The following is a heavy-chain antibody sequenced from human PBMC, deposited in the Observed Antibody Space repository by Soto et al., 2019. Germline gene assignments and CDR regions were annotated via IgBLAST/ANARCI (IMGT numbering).Heavy chain of an antibody. J-gene: IGHJ4*02. CDR3: ALRSMAVVPEY. CDR2: LYYGRSA. V-gene: IGHV4-59*01. Sequence: QVQLQESGPGLVKPSETLSLTCAVSGDSISSYYCMWIRQPPGKGLESIGYLYYGRSANYNPSLKSPVTLSVDTSTKQCSLTLSSMTAADTAVYYCALRSMAVVPEYWGQGTLVTVSS. D-gene: IGHD3-22*01. CDR1: GDSISSYY.